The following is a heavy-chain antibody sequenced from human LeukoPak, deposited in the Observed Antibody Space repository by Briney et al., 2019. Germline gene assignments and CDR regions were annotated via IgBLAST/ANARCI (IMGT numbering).Heavy chain of an antibody. V-gene: IGHV4-61*02. CDR1: GGSISSGSYY. CDR2: IYTSGST. Sequence: PSETLSLTCTVSGGSISSGSYYWSWIRQPAGKGLEWIGRIYTSGSTNYNPSLKSRVTISVDTSKNQFSLKLSSVTAADTAVYYCAGPLNWFDPWGQGTPVTVST. J-gene: IGHJ5*02. CDR3: AGPLNWFDP.